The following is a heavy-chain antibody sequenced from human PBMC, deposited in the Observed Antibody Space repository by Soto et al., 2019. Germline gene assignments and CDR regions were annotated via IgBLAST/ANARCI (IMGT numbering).Heavy chain of an antibody. CDR3: APWFGAFDY. J-gene: IGHJ4*02. V-gene: IGHV3-30*03. CDR2: ISYDGSNK. CDR1: GFTFVGYG. Sequence: QVQLVESGEGGVQPGRSRRLSGAASGFTFVGYGLHGVAQAPGKGLEWVAVISYDGSNKYYADSVKGRFTISRDNSKNTLYLQMNSLRAEDTAVYYCAPWFGAFDYWGQGTLVTVSS. D-gene: IGHD3-10*01.